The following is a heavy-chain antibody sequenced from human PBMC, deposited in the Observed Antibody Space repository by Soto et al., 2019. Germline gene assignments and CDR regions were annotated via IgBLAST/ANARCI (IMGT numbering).Heavy chain of an antibody. J-gene: IGHJ4*02. CDR3: ARVLRIAARQPFDY. D-gene: IGHD6-6*01. Sequence: GASVKVYCKASGYTFTGYYMHWVRQAPGQGLEWMGWINPNSGGTNYAQKFQGRVTMTRDTSISTAYMELSRLRSDDTAVYYCARVLRIAARQPFDYWGQGTLVTVSS. CDR2: INPNSGGT. V-gene: IGHV1-2*02. CDR1: GYTFTGYY.